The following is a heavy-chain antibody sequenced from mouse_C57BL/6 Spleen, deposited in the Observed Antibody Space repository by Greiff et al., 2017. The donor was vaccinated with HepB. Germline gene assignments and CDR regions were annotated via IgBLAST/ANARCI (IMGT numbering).Heavy chain of an antibody. CDR2: INPYNGGT. D-gene: IGHD1-1*01. CDR3: ARDGRGYFDY. J-gene: IGHJ2*01. Sequence: EVQLVESGPVLVKPGASVKMSCKASGYTFTDYYMNWVKQSHGKSLEWIGVINPYNGGTSYNQKFKGKATLTVDKSSSTAYMELNSLTSEDSAFYYCARDGRGYFDYWGQGTTLTVSS. CDR1: GYTFTDYY. V-gene: IGHV1-19*01.